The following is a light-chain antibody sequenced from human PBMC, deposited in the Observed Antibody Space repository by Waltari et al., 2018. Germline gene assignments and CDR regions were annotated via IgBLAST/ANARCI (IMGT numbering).Light chain of an antibody. V-gene: IGKV1-39*01. J-gene: IGKJ1*01. CDR1: QSISSF. CDR2: GAS. CDR3: QQSHSTPLT. Sequence: DIQMTQSPSSLSASVGDRVTITCRASQSISSFLNWYQQQPGKAPKLLIYGASDLQSGVPLRFSGSGSGTDFTLTISSLQREDFATYYCQQSHSTPLTFGQGTKVEIK.